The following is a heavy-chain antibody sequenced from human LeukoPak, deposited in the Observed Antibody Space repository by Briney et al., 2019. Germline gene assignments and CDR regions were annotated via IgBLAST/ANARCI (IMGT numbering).Heavy chain of an antibody. V-gene: IGHV3-74*01. D-gene: IGHD6-19*01. CDR3: ARDSSGWYLAFDI. CDR1: GFTFSSYW. J-gene: IGHJ3*02. CDR2: INSDGSST. Sequence: GGSLRLSCAASGFTFSSYWMHWVRQAPGKGLVWVSRINSDGSSTSYADSVKGRFTIPRDNAKNTLYLQMNSLRAEDTAVYYCARDSSGWYLAFDIWGQGTMVTVSS.